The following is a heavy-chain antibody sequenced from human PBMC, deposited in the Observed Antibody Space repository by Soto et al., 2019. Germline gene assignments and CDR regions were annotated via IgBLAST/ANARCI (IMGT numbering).Heavy chain of an antibody. Sequence: PSETLSLTCTFSGGSISSSSYYWGWIRQPPGKGLEWIGSIYYSGSTYYNPSLKSRVTISVDTSKNQFSLKLSSVTAADTAVYYCARHVRITMVRGGANYYFDYWGQGTLVTVSS. CDR3: ARHVRITMVRGGANYYFDY. V-gene: IGHV4-39*01. D-gene: IGHD3-10*01. CDR2: IYYSGST. CDR1: GGSISSSSYY. J-gene: IGHJ4*02.